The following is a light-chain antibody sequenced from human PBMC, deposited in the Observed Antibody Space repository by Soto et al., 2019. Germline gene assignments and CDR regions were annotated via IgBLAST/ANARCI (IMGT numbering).Light chain of an antibody. CDR3: RQHNIWPQP. CDR2: GAS. V-gene: IGKV3-15*01. J-gene: IGKJ1*01. Sequence: TVCVFKRERATLSCRASQSLRSSLAWYQQKPGQAPSLLIYGASTRATGIPARFSGSGSGTEFTLTIISRLYEDVVVSFCRQHNIWPQPFGQGTKVAIK. CDR1: QSLRSS.